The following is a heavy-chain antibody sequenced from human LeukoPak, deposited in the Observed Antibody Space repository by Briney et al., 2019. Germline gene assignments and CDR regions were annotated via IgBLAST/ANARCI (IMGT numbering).Heavy chain of an antibody. J-gene: IGHJ4*02. CDR3: ARNYYDRYFDY. Sequence: TASETLSLTCTVSGYSISSGYYWGWIRQPPGKGLEWIGSIYYSGSTYYNPSLKSRVTISVDTSKNQFSLKLSSVTAADTAVYYCARNYYDRYFDYWGQGTLVTVSS. CDR2: IYYSGST. D-gene: IGHD3-22*01. V-gene: IGHV4-38-2*02. CDR1: GYSISSGYY.